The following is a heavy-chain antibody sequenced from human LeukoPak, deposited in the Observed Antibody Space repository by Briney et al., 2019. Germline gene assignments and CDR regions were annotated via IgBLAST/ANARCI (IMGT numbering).Heavy chain of an antibody. V-gene: IGHV5-51*01. CDR3: ARGPYAYTSSATLGSYNWFDP. Sequence: GAPLKISCKGSGYSFPNYWIGWVRQMPGKGLEWMAIIYPGDSHTRYSPSFQDQVTISVDKSISTAYLQWSSLKASDTAMYYCARGPYAYTSSATLGSYNWFDPWGPGRLVTVSS. CDR1: GYSFPNYW. D-gene: IGHD2-2*02. CDR2: IYPGDSHT. J-gene: IGHJ5*02.